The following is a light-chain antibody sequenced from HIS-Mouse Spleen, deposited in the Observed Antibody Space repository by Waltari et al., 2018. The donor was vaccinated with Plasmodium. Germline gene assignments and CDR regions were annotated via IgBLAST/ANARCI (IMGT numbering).Light chain of an antibody. CDR3: NSYAASNNLV. CDR2: EVS. J-gene: IGLJ2*01. Sequence: QSALTQPPSASGSPGQSVTISCTGTSSDVVGYNYVSCYQQHPGKAPKLMFNEVSNAPSCAPARFYVFKSCKTAYLTVSGLQAEDGADYYCNSYAASNNLVFGGGTKQNVL. CDR1: SSDVVGYNY. V-gene: IGLV2-8*01.